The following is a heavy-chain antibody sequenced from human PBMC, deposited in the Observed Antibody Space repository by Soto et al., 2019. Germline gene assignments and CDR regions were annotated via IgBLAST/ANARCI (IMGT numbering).Heavy chain of an antibody. CDR1: GGSISSSTYY. CDR2: IYYSGST. J-gene: IGHJ1*01. Sequence: QLQLQESGPGLVKPSETLSLTCTVSGGSISSSTYYWGWIRQPPGKGLEWIGSIYYSGSTYYNPSLKSRVTISVDTSKNQFSLKLSSVTAADTAVYYCARQEGGSCYREYFQHWGQGTLVTVSS. V-gene: IGHV4-39*01. D-gene: IGHD2-15*01. CDR3: ARQEGGSCYREYFQH.